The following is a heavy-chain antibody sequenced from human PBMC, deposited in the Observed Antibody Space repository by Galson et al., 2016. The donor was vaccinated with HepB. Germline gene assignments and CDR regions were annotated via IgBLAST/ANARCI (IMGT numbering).Heavy chain of an antibody. V-gene: IGHV1-69*13. D-gene: IGHD3-22*01. CDR2: IIPIFGTP. J-gene: IGHJ4*02. Sequence: SVKVSCKASGATFSSYAINWVRQAPGQGLEWTGGIIPIFGTPNYAQKFQGRVTINADESTGTAYMELSSLRADDTAVYFCATFYSSGYYSVDYWGQGTLVTVSS. CDR3: ATFYSSGYYSVDY. CDR1: GATFSSYA.